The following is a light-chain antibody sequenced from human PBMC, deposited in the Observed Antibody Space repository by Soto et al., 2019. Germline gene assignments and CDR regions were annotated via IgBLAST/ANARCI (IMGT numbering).Light chain of an antibody. CDR2: VNSGGSH. CDR3: QTWGTGSAIVV. CDR1: SGHSNYA. J-gene: IGLJ7*01. Sequence: QLVLTQSPSASASLGASVKLTCTLSSGHSNYAIAWHQQQPEKGPRYLMQVNSGGSHIKGDGIPDRFSGSSSGAERYPFISSLQSEDEADYYCQTWGTGSAIVVFGGGTQLTVL. V-gene: IGLV4-69*01.